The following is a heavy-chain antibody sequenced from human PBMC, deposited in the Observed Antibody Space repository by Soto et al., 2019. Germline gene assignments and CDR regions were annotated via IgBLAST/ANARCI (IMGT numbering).Heavy chain of an antibody. Sequence: EASVKVSCKVSGYTLTELSTHWVRQAPGKGLEWMGGFDPEDGETIYAQKFQGRVTMTEDTSTDTAYMELSSLRSEDTAVYYCATGEPRRIAVAGSYFDYWGQGTLVTVSS. D-gene: IGHD6-19*01. V-gene: IGHV1-24*01. CDR1: GYTLTELS. J-gene: IGHJ4*02. CDR2: FDPEDGET. CDR3: ATGEPRRIAVAGSYFDY.